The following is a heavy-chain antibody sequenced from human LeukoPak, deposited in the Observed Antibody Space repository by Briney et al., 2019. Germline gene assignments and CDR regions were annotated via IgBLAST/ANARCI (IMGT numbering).Heavy chain of an antibody. CDR2: IPYSGNT. Sequence: KPSETLSLTCTVSGGSISSYYWSWIRQPPGKGLEWIGYIPYSGNTNYNPSLKSRVTISVDTSKNQFSLKLTSVTAADTAVYYCARQGGYIAPLALWGQGTLVTVSA. V-gene: IGHV4-59*08. CDR1: GGSISSYY. D-gene: IGHD6-13*01. J-gene: IGHJ4*02. CDR3: ARQGGYIAPLAL.